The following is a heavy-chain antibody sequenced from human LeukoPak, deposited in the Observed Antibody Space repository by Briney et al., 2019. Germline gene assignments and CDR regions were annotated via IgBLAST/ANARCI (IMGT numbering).Heavy chain of an antibody. Sequence: GGSLRLSCAASGFTFSSYAMNWVRQAPGKGLEWVSYISSSGSTIYYADSVKGRFTISRDNAKNSLYLQMNSLRAEDTAVYYCATSDYGDYAAIDYWGQGTLVTVSS. CDR3: ATSDYGDYAAIDY. V-gene: IGHV3-48*03. J-gene: IGHJ4*02. CDR2: ISSSGSTI. D-gene: IGHD4-17*01. CDR1: GFTFSSYA.